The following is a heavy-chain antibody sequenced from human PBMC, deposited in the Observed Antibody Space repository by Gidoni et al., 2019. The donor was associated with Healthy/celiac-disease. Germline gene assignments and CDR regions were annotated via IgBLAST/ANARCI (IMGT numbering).Heavy chain of an antibody. Sequence: QVQLVQSGAEVKKPGSSVKVSCKASGVTISSYAISWVRQAPGQGLEWMGGIITICGTANYAQKFQGRVTITADESTSTAYMELSSLRSEDTAVYYCARIVVVPRRLGYGMDVWGQGTTVTVSS. CDR2: IITICGTA. CDR1: GVTISSYA. D-gene: IGHD2-2*01. V-gene: IGHV1-69*01. CDR3: ARIVVVPRRLGYGMDV. J-gene: IGHJ6*02.